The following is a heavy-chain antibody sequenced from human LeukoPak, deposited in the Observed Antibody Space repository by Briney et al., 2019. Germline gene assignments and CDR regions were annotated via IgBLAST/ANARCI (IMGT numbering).Heavy chain of an antibody. CDR2: ISGSGGST. D-gene: IGHD3-10*01. CDR3: ARDFRYGSGSYFGDFDY. Sequence: PGGSLRLSCAASGFTFSSYAMSWVRQAPGKGLEWVSAISGSGGSTYYADSVKGRFTISRDNSKNTLYLQMNSLRAEDTALYYCARDFRYGSGSYFGDFDYWGQGTLVTVSS. CDR1: GFTFSSYA. V-gene: IGHV3-23*01. J-gene: IGHJ4*02.